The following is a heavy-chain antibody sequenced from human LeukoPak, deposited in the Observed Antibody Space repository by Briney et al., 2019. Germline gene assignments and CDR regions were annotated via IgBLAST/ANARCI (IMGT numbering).Heavy chain of an antibody. CDR3: ARDGRGSYYDSSGYLDC. CDR1: GFTFSSYA. Sequence: GRSLRLSCAASGFTFSSYAMHWVRQAPGKGLEWVAVISYDGSNKYYADSVKGRFTISRDNSKNTLYLQMNSLRAEDTAVYYCARDGRGSYYDSSGYLDCWGQGTLVTVSS. V-gene: IGHV3-30-3*01. CDR2: ISYDGSNK. D-gene: IGHD3-22*01. J-gene: IGHJ4*02.